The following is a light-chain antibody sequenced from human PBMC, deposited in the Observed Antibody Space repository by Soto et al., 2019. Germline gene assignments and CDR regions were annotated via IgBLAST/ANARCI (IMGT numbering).Light chain of an antibody. J-gene: IGKJ2*01. V-gene: IGKV1-8*01. CDR2: GAS. CDR1: QDISTY. Sequence: IRMTQSPSSLSASTGDRVTITCRASQDISTYLAWYQQKPGKAPRLLIYGASTLQSGVPSRFTGSGSGTDFTLTITSLQSEDFATYYCQQYHNYPYTLGQGTELEI. CDR3: QQYHNYPYT.